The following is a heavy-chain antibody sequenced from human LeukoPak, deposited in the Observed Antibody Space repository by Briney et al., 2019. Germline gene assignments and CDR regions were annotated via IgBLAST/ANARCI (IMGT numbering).Heavy chain of an antibody. CDR1: GGSFSGYY. Sequence: PSETLSLTCAVYGGSFSGYYWSWIRQPPGKGLEWIGEINHSGSTNYNPSLKSRVTISVDTSKNQFSLKLSSVTAADTAVYYCARLVVVAATRRFDPWGQGTLVTVSS. J-gene: IGHJ5*02. D-gene: IGHD2-15*01. CDR3: ARLVVVAATRRFDP. V-gene: IGHV4-34*01. CDR2: INHSGST.